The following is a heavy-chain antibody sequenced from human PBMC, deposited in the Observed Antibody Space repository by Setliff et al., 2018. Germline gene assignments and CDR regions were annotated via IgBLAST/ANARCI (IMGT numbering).Heavy chain of an antibody. V-gene: IGHV4-61*02. CDR1: GGSLNSGSYY. CDR2: LHTSGST. Sequence: KASETLSLTCAVSGGSLNSGSYYWSWIRQSTERGLEWLGRLHTSGSTTYNPSLKGRVTISADTSTNHFSLKLTSVTAADTAVYYCARDNTIVGATDYWGQGALVTVSS. D-gene: IGHD1-26*01. J-gene: IGHJ4*02. CDR3: ARDNTIVGATDY.